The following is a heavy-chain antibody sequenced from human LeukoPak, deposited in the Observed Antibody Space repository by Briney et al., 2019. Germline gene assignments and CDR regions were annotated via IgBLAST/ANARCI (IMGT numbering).Heavy chain of an antibody. D-gene: IGHD1-26*01. CDR3: ARRSWTSEWYFDL. CDR2: IYYSGST. Sequence: SETLSLTCTVSGGSISSYYGSWIREPPGKGLEWIGYIYYSGSTNSNPSLKSRVTISVDTSKNQFSLKLNSVTAADTAVYYCARRSWTSEWYFDLWGRGTLVTVSS. J-gene: IGHJ2*01. V-gene: IGHV4-59*08. CDR1: GGSISSYY.